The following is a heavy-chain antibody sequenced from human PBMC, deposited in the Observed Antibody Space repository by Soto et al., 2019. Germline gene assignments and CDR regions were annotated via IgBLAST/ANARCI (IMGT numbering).Heavy chain of an antibody. CDR2: ISGSGGST. CDR1: GFTFSSYA. D-gene: IGHD2-15*01. V-gene: IGHV3-23*01. Sequence: GGSLRLSCAASGFTFSSYAMSWVRQAPGKGLEWVSAISGSGGSTYYADSVKGRFTISRDNSKNTLYLQMNSLRAEDTAVYYCAKDASVGYCSGGSCYSGYNWFDPWGQGTLVTVSS. J-gene: IGHJ5*02. CDR3: AKDASVGYCSGGSCYSGYNWFDP.